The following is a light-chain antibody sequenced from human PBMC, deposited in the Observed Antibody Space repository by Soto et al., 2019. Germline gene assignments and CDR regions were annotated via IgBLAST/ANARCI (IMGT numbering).Light chain of an antibody. CDR1: SSDVGGRDY. V-gene: IGLV2-14*01. J-gene: IGLJ1*01. CDR2: EVT. Sequence: QSALTQPASVSGSPGQSITISCTGTSSDVGGRDYVSWYQQHPGKAPKLIIYEVTKWPSGVSSRFSGSKSDNTASLTISGLQPEDEADYYCSSYTDRKNLVFGTGTKLTVL. CDR3: SSYTDRKNLV.